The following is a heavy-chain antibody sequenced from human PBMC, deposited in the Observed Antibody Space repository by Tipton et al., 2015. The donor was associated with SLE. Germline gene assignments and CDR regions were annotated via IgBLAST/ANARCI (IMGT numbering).Heavy chain of an antibody. CDR2: IRYDGSNK. V-gene: IGHV3-30*02. CDR3: AKRAQHIVVVIAIPGYFDL. J-gene: IGHJ2*01. Sequence: SLRLSCAASGFTFSSYGMHWVRQAPGKGLEWVAFIRYDGSNKYYADSVKGRFTISRDNSKNTLYLQMNSLRAEDTAVYYCAKRAQHIVVVIAIPGYFDLWGRGTLVTVSS. D-gene: IGHD2-21*01. CDR1: GFTFSSYG.